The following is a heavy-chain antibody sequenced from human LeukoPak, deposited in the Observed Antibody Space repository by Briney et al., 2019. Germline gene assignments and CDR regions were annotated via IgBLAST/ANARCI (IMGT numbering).Heavy chain of an antibody. CDR2: ISAYNGNT. V-gene: IGHV1-18*01. J-gene: IGHJ4*02. CDR1: GYTFTSYG. Sequence: SVKVSCKASGYTFTSYGISWVRQAPGQGLEGMGWISAYNGNTNYAQKLQGRVTMTTDTYTSTAYMELRSLRSDDTAVYYCARSGRYSGSYSLDYWGQGTLVTVSS. CDR3: ARSGRYSGSYSLDY. D-gene: IGHD1-26*01.